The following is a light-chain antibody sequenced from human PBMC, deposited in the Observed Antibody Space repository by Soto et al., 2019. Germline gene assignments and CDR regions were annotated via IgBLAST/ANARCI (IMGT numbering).Light chain of an antibody. V-gene: IGKV3-15*01. J-gene: IGKJ1*01. CDR3: QQYSNWPPGT. CDR2: GAS. CDR1: QSVRSN. Sequence: EIVMTPSPATLSVSPGERATLSCRASQSVRSNLAWYQQTPGQAPRLLIYGASTRATGIPARFSGSGSGTEFTLTISSLQSEDFAVYYCQQYSNWPPGTFGQGTKVDIK.